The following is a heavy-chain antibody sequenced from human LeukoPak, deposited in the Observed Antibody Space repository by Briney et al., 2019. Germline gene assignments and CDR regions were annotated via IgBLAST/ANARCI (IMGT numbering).Heavy chain of an antibody. D-gene: IGHD1-26*01. Sequence: GGSLRLSCAASGFTVSSNYMSWVRQAPGKGLEWVSVIYSGGSTYYADSVKGRFTISRDNSKNTLYLQMNSLRAEDTAVYYCARTKDGLGGYMDVWGKGTTVTVSS. V-gene: IGHV3-66*01. CDR1: GFTVSSNY. J-gene: IGHJ6*03. CDR2: IYSGGST. CDR3: ARTKDGLGGYMDV.